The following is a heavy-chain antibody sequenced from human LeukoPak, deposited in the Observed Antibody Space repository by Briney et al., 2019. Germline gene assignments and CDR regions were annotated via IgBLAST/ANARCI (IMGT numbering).Heavy chain of an antibody. CDR2: IRYDGSNN. J-gene: IGHJ3*02. V-gene: IGHV3-30*02. D-gene: IGHD5-18*01. CDR1: EFTFSSYS. Sequence: GGSLRLSCAASEFTFSSYSMHWVRQAPGEGLEWVAFIRYDGSNNFYADSVKGRFTISRDNSKNTLYLQMNSLRAEDKAVYYWAKEDTEAFDIWGQGTMVTVSS. CDR3: AKEDTEAFDI.